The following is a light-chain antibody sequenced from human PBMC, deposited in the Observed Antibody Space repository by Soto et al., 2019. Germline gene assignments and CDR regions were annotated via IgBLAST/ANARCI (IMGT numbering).Light chain of an antibody. CDR2: EVS. J-gene: IGLJ2*01. CDR1: SSDVGSYNL. V-gene: IGLV2-23*02. CDR3: CSYAGSSTV. Sequence: QSALTQPVSVSGSPGQSITISCTGTSSDVGSYNLVSWYQQHPGKAPKLMIYEVSKRPSGVSNRFSGSKSGNTASLTISGLQAEDVADYYCCSYAGSSTVFGGGTKVTVL.